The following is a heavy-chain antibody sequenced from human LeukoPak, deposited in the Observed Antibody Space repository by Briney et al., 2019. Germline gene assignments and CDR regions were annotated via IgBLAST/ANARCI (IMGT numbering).Heavy chain of an antibody. CDR2: IYYSGST. V-gene: IGHV4-30-4*01. Sequence: TWVRQPPGKGLEWIGYIYYSGSTYYNPSLKSRVTISVDTSKNQFSLKLSSVTAADTAVYYCARGVVPAAIAFDYWGQGTLVTVSS. D-gene: IGHD2-2*01. J-gene: IGHJ4*02. CDR3: ARGVVPAAIAFDY.